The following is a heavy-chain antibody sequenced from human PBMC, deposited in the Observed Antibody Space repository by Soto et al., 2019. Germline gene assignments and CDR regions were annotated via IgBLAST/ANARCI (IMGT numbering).Heavy chain of an antibody. CDR2: INPNSGDT. CDR3: ARALYYYYGMDV. Sequence: QVQLVQSGAEVKKPGASVKVSCKASGYTFTGYYMHWVRQAPGQGLEWMGWINPNSGDTNYAQKFQGRVTMTRDTSISTAYMELSRLRSDDTAVYYCARALYYYYGMDVWGQGTTVTVSS. J-gene: IGHJ6*02. V-gene: IGHV1-2*02. CDR1: GYTFTGYY.